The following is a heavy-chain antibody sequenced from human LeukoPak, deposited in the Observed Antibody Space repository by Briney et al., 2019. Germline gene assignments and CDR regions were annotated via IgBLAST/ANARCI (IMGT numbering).Heavy chain of an antibody. CDR3: AKDHGYSSSWEFDY. V-gene: IGHV3-23*01. CDR1: GFTFSSYG. J-gene: IGHJ4*02. Sequence: PGGSLRLSCAASGFTFSSYGMSWVRQAPGKGLEWVSAISGSGGSTYYADSVKGRFTISRDNSKNTLYLQMNSLRAEDTAVYYCAKDHGYSSSWEFDYWGQGTLVTVSS. D-gene: IGHD6-13*01. CDR2: ISGSGGST.